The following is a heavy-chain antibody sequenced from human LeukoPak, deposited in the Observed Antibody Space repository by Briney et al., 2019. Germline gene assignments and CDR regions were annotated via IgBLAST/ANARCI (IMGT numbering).Heavy chain of an antibody. J-gene: IGHJ4*02. V-gene: IGHV1-2*02. CDR1: GYTFTGYY. Sequence: ASVKVSCKASGYTFTGYYMHWVRQAPGQGLEWMGWINPNSGGTNYAQKFQGRVTMTRDTSISTAYMELSRLRSDDTAVYYCARGPTSVVVVPAAILLTDYWGQGTLVTVSS. CDR3: ARGPTSVVVVPAAILLTDY. CDR2: INPNSGGT. D-gene: IGHD2-2*02.